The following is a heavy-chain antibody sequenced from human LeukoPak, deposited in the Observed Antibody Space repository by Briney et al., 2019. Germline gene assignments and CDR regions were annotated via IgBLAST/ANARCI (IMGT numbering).Heavy chain of an antibody. V-gene: IGHV4-31*03. J-gene: IGHJ4*02. CDR3: AGGRGQVTTLDY. CDR1: GGSISSGGYY. Sequence: SETLSLTCTVSGGSISSGGYYWSWIRQHPGKGLEWIGYIYYSGSTYYNPSLKSRVTISVDTSKNQFSLKLSSVTAADTAVYYCAGGRGQVTTLDYWGQGTLVTVSS. D-gene: IGHD4-17*01. CDR2: IYYSGST.